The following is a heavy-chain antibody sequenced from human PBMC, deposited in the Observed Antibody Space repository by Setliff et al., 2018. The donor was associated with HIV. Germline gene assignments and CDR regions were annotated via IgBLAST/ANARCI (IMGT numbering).Heavy chain of an antibody. V-gene: IGHV1-2*02. J-gene: IGHJ5*02. Sequence: ASVKVSCKASGYTFTGYYMHWVRQAPGQGLEWMGWINPNSGGTNYAQKFQGRVTMTRDTSISTAYMELSRLRSDDTAVYYCARGRFRPVAGTGGRGWFDPWGQGTLVTVSS. CDR1: GYTFTGYY. D-gene: IGHD6-19*01. CDR2: INPNSGGT. CDR3: ARGRFRPVAGTGGRGWFDP.